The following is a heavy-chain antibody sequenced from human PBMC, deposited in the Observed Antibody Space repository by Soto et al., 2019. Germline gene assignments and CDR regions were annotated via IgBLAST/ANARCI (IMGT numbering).Heavy chain of an antibody. CDR3: AMGRRYYDILTGYYYFDAFDI. V-gene: IGHV4-59*08. CDR1: GGSISSYY. Sequence: QVQLQESGPGLVKPSETLSLTCTVSGGSISSYYWSWIRQPPGKGLEWIGYIYYSGSTNYNPSLKSRVTISLDTSKNQFSLKLSSVTAADTAVYYCAMGRRYYDILTGYYYFDAFDIWGQGTMVTVSS. CDR2: IYYSGST. J-gene: IGHJ3*02. D-gene: IGHD3-9*01.